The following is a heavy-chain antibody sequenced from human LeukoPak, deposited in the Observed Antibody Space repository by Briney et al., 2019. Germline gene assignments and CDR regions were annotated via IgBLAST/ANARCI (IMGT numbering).Heavy chain of an antibody. J-gene: IGHJ4*02. CDR1: GGSVSSGGFY. CDR3: ARETPERYSGSYFDS. CDR2: EN. V-gene: IGHV4-30-2*01. Sequence: SETLSLTCSVTGGSVSSGGFYWSWIRQPPGEGLEWIGWENYYNVSLRSRVTISVDRSKNQFSLKLISVTAADTAVYFCARETPERYSGSYFDSWGQGILVTVSS. D-gene: IGHD6-13*01.